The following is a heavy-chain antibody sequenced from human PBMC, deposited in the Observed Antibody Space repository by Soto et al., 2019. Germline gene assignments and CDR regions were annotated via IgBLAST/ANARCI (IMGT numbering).Heavy chain of an antibody. Sequence: SETLSLTCTVSGGSISSGGYYWSWIRQHPGKGLEWIGHIYYSGSTYYNPSLKSRVTISADTSRNQFSLKLTSVTAADTAVYYCAILTKPTAVTTAFRGGYGLDVWGQGTTVTVSS. V-gene: IGHV4-31*03. CDR1: GGSISSGGYY. CDR2: IYYSGST. CDR3: AILTKPTAVTTAFRGGYGLDV. J-gene: IGHJ6*02. D-gene: IGHD4-17*01.